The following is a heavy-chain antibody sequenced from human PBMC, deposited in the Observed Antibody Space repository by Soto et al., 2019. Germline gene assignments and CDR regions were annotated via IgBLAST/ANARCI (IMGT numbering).Heavy chain of an antibody. CDR1: GGTFSSYA. J-gene: IGHJ4*02. CDR3: ARDIEKWASSDEGEY. Sequence: QVQLVQSGAEVKKPGSSVKVSCKASGGTFSSYAISWVRQAPGQGLEWMGGIIPIFGTANYAQKFQGRVTIXXDXSXXTAYMELSSLRSEDTAVYYCARDIEKWASSDEGEYWGQGTLVTVSS. V-gene: IGHV1-69*12. D-gene: IGHD6-6*01. CDR2: IIPIFGTA.